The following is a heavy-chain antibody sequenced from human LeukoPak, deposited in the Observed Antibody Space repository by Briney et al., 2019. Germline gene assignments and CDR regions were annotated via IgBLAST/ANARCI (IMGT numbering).Heavy chain of an antibody. J-gene: IGHJ3*02. CDR1: GFTFSSYG. Sequence: PGGSLRLSCAASGFTFSSYGMHWVRQAPGKGLEWVAFIRYDGSNKYYADSVKGRFTISRDNSKNTLYLQMNSLRAEDTAVYYCAPPATGCELVFTPDYGDYPEDVHVAFDSWGLGTMVTVSS. D-gene: IGHD4-17*01. V-gene: IGHV3-30*02. CDR2: IRYDGSNK. CDR3: APPATGCELVFTPDYGDYPEDVHVAFDS.